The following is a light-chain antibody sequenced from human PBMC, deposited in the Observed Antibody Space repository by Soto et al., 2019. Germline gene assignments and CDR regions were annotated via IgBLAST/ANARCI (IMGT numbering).Light chain of an antibody. CDR3: QSYDSSLSGYV. CDR1: SANIGAAYN. V-gene: IGLV1-40*01. J-gene: IGLJ1*01. CDR2: GNN. Sequence: QSFLTQPPSVSWAPGQRVTISCTGSSANIGAAYNVDWYQQLPGTAPKLLIYGNNNRPSGVSARFSGSKSGTSASLAIAGLQAEDEGYYYCQSYDSSLSGYVFGTRTKVTVL.